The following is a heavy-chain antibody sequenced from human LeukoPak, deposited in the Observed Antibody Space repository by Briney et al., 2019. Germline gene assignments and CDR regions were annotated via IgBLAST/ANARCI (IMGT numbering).Heavy chain of an antibody. CDR3: ARDEPGIVGAKGRFDP. CDR2: IIPIFGTA. V-gene: IGHV1-69*13. J-gene: IGHJ5*02. Sequence: RASVKVSCKASGGTFSSYAISWVRQAPGQGLEWMGGIIPIFGTANYAQKFQGRVTITADESTSTAYMELSSLRSDDTAVYYCARDEPGIVGAKGRFDPWGQGTLVTVSS. CDR1: GGTFSSYA. D-gene: IGHD1-26*01.